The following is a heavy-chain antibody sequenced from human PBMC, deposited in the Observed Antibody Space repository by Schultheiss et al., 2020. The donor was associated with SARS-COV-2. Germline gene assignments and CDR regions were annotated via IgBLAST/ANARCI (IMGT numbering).Heavy chain of an antibody. J-gene: IGHJ6*03. CDR2: INHSGST. V-gene: IGHV4-34*01. D-gene: IGHD6-6*01. Sequence: SQTLSPTCAVYGGSFSGYYWSWIRQPPGKGLEWIGEINHSGSTNYNPSLKSRVTISVDTSKNQFSLKLSSVTAADTAVYYCARGASIAARPKRVTYYYYMDVWGKGTTVTVSS. CDR3: ARGASIAARPKRVTYYYYMDV. CDR1: GGSFSGYY.